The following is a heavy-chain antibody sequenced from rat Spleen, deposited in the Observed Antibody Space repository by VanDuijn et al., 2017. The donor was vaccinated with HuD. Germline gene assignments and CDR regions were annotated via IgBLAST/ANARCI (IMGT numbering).Heavy chain of an antibody. CDR1: GFTFSNYG. CDR2: ISYDGRRI. CDR3: ARRDNNWDYFDY. D-gene: IGHD1-10*01. Sequence: EVQLVESGGGLVQPGRSMKLSCAASGFTFSNYGLAWVRQAPKKGLEWVAYISYDGRRIYYRDSVKGRFTISRDNTKNTLYLQMDSLRSEDTATYYCARRDNNWDYFDYWGQGVMVTVSS. J-gene: IGHJ2*01. V-gene: IGHV5-29*01.